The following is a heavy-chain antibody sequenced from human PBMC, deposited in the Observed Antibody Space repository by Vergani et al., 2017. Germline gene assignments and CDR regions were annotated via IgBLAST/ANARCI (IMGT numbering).Heavy chain of an antibody. CDR2: IIPVLGRA. V-gene: IGHV1-69*08. Sequence: QVQLVHSGAEVKKPGSSVKVSCKASGGTFSSYTISWVRQAPGQGLEWMGRIIPVLGRANYAQKSQGSVTITADTSTSTAYMERSSLRSEDTAVYYCARVPASVDIVATTGVRGVDYGGQGTLVTVSS. CDR3: ARVPASVDIVATTGVRGVDY. J-gene: IGHJ4*02. CDR1: GGTFSSYT. D-gene: IGHD5-12*01.